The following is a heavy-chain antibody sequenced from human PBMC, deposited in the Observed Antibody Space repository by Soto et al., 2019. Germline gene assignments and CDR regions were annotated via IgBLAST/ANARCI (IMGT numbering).Heavy chain of an antibody. J-gene: IGHJ4*02. CDR1: GFTVSSSY. D-gene: IGHD4-17*01. CDR3: ASTTAFDY. Sequence: EVPVVESGGGLVQPGGSLRLSCAASGFTVSSSYMGWVRQAPGKGLEWVSLIYSDGTTYYADSVKGRFTISRDNSKNTLYLQMNSLRAEDTAVYYCASTTAFDYWGQGTLVTVSS. CDR2: IYSDGTT. V-gene: IGHV3-66*01.